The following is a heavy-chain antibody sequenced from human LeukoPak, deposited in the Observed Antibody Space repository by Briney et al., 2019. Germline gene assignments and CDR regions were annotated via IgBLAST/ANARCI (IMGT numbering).Heavy chain of an antibody. Sequence: GESLKISCKGSGYSFTTSWIAWVRQMPGKGLEWMGIIYPGDSDTRYSPSFQGQVTISADKSISTAYLQWSSLKASDTAMYYCARQGYSSSWYIDFWGQGTLVTVSS. CDR1: GYSFTTSW. CDR3: ARQGYSSSWYIDF. V-gene: IGHV5-51*01. D-gene: IGHD6-13*01. J-gene: IGHJ4*02. CDR2: IYPGDSDT.